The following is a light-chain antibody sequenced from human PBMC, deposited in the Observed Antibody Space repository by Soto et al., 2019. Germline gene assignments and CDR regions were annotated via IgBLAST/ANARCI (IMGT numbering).Light chain of an antibody. Sequence: QSALTQPASVSGSPGQSITISCTGTSSDVGAYNSVSWYQQHPDKAPKLIIYEVRHRPSGVSNRFSGSKSGHTASLTISGLQAEDEADYYCSSYTSSSTLVVFGGGTKLTVL. V-gene: IGLV2-14*01. CDR3: SSYTSSSTLVV. CDR1: SSDVGAYNS. J-gene: IGLJ2*01. CDR2: EVR.